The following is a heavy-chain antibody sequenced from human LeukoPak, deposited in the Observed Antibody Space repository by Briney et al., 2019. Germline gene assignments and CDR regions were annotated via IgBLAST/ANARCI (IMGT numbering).Heavy chain of an antibody. CDR2: IYYSGST. CDR3: ARRGWLQARHAFDI. J-gene: IGHJ3*02. V-gene: IGHV4-30-4*02. Sequence: SETLSLTCTVSGGSISSGDYYWSWIRQPPGKGLEWIGYIYYSGSTYYNPSLKSRVTISVDTSKNQFSLKLSSVTAADTAVYYCARRGWLQARHAFDIWGQGTMVTVSS. D-gene: IGHD5-24*01. CDR1: GGSISSGDYY.